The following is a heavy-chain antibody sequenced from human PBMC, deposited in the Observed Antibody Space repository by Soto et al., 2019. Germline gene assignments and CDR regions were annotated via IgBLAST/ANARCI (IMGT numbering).Heavy chain of an antibody. Sequence: GGSLRLSCAASGFTFSDYYMSWIRQAPGKGLEWVSYISSSGSTIYYADSVKGRFTISRDNAKNSLYLQMNSLRAEDTAVYYCASGYCSGGSCYAGFDYWGQGTLVTVSS. CDR3: ASGYCSGGSCYAGFDY. D-gene: IGHD2-15*01. J-gene: IGHJ4*02. CDR1: GFTFSDYY. CDR2: ISSSGSTI. V-gene: IGHV3-11*01.